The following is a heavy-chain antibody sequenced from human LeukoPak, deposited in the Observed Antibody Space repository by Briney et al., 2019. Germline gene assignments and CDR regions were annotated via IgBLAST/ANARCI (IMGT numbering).Heavy chain of an antibody. Sequence: SETLSLTCAVSGYSISSGYYWGWIRQPPGKGLEWTGSIYHSGSTYYNPSLKSRVTISVDTSKNQFSLKLSSVTAADTAVYYCARQLVWFGDRGNWFDPWGQGTLVTVSS. CDR2: IYHSGST. J-gene: IGHJ5*02. V-gene: IGHV4-38-2*01. CDR3: ARQLVWFGDRGNWFDP. D-gene: IGHD3-10*01. CDR1: GYSISSGYY.